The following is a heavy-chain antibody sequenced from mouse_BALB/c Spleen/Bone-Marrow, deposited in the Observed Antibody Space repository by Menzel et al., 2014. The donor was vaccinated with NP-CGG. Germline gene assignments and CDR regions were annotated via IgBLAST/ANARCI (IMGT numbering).Heavy chain of an antibody. CDR3: ARHRYGAMDY. Sequence: VKLEESGPDLVAPSQSLSITCTVLGFSLTSYGVHWVRQPPGKGLEWLVVIWSDGSTTYNSALKSRLSISKDNSKSQVFLKMNSLQTDDTAMYYCARHRYGAMDYWGQGTSVTVSS. J-gene: IGHJ4*01. CDR2: IWSDGST. D-gene: IGHD2-14*01. V-gene: IGHV2-6-2*01. CDR1: GFSLTSYG.